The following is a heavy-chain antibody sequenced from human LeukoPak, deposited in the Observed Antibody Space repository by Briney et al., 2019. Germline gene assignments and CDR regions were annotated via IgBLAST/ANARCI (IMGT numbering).Heavy chain of an antibody. J-gene: IGHJ4*02. D-gene: IGHD3-9*01. CDR1: GGSFSGYY. V-gene: IGHV4-34*01. CDR2: INHSGST. Sequence: SETLSLTCAVYGGSFSGYYWSWIRQPPGKGLEWIGEINHSGSTNYNPSLKSRVTMSVDTSKNQFSLKLSSVTAADTAVYYCARQFYDILTGYYFFFDYWGQGTLVTVSS. CDR3: ARQFYDILTGYYFFFDY.